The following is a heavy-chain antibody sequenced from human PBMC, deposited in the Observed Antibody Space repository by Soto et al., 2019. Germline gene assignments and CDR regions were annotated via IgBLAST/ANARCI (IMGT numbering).Heavy chain of an antibody. V-gene: IGHV3-23*01. D-gene: IGHD5-12*01. CDR2: ISGSGGST. J-gene: IGHJ4*02. CDR1: GFTFSSYA. Sequence: PXGCLRLSCAASGFTFSSYAMSWVRQAPGKGLEWVSAISGSGGSTYYADSVKGRFTISRDNSKNTLYLQMKSLRAEDTAVYYCAKSSAGYSGYDQDDWGQGTLVTVSS. CDR3: AKSSAGYSGYDQDD.